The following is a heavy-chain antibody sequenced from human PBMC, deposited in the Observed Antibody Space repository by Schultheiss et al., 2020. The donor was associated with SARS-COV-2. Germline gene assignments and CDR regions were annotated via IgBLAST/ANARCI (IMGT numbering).Heavy chain of an antibody. V-gene: IGHV3-15*01. D-gene: IGHD2-2*01. CDR1: GFTFSNAW. CDR2: IKSKTDGGTT. J-gene: IGHJ6*02. Sequence: GGSLRLSCAASGFTFSNAWMSWVRQAPGKGLEWVGRIKSKTDGGTTDYAAPVKGRFTISRDDSKNTLYLQMNSLKTEDTAVYYCARDNDPAAMYYYYYGMDVWGQGTTVTVSS. CDR3: ARDNDPAAMYYYYYGMDV.